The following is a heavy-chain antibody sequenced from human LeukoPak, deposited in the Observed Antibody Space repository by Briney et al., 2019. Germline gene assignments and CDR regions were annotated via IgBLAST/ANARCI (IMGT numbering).Heavy chain of an antibody. CDR2: IYYSGST. V-gene: IGHV4-59*01. J-gene: IGHJ4*02. D-gene: IGHD4-17*01. Sequence: SETLSLTCTVSGGSISSYYWSWIRQPPGKGLEWIGYIYYSGSTNYNPSLKSRVTISVDTSKNQFSLKLSSVTAADTAVYYCAGEVSYGDYVGYWGQGTLVTVSS. CDR3: AGEVSYGDYVGY. CDR1: GGSISSYY.